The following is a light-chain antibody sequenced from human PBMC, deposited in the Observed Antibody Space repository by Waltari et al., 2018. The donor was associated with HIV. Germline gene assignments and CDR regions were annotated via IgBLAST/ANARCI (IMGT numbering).Light chain of an antibody. V-gene: IGLV3-21*04. CDR1: HIGTKS. CDR3: QVWDSTSDHLP. J-gene: IGLJ2*01. CDR2: SDS. Sequence: SYVLTQPPSVSVAPGESTKITCGGNHIGTKSVHWYQKKPGQAPVLVIYSDSDRPSGISDRFSSSNSANTATLTISRVEAGDEADYFCQVWDSTSDHLPFGGGTKLTAL.